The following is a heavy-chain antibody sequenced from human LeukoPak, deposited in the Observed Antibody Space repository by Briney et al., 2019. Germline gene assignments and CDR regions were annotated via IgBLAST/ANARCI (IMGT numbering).Heavy chain of an antibody. V-gene: IGHV4-39*01. Sequence: PSETLSLTCTVSGGSISSSSYYWGWIRQPQGKGLEWIGSIYYSGSTYYNPSLKSRVTISVDTSKNQFSLKLSSVTAADTAVYYCARLRTAVAVFDYWGQGTLVTVSS. CDR2: IYYSGST. CDR1: GGSISSSSYY. CDR3: ARLRTAVAVFDY. D-gene: IGHD6-19*01. J-gene: IGHJ4*02.